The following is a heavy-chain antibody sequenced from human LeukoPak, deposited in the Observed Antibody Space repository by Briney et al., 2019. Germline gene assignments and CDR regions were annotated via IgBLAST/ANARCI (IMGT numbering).Heavy chain of an antibody. CDR3: ARDYQYGYSTNWYHLAQIDY. Sequence: LSLTCTVSGGSISSSSYYWGWIRQPPGKGLEWVSYISSSGSTIYYADSVKGRFTVSRDNAKNSLYLQMNSLRAEDTAIYYCARDYQYGYSTNWYHLAQIDYWGQGTLVTVSS. CDR1: GGSISSSSYY. J-gene: IGHJ4*02. V-gene: IGHV3-11*04. D-gene: IGHD2/OR15-2a*01. CDR2: ISSSGSTI.